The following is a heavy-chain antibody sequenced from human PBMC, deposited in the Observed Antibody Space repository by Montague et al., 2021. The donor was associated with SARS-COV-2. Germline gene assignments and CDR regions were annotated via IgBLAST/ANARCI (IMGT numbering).Heavy chain of an antibody. CDR3: ARAIVDVTMMVVVMTGVEHYFDF. J-gene: IGHJ4*02. D-gene: IGHD3-22*01. Sequence: SETLSLTCAVYGGSFSGYYWSWIRQPPGKGLEWIGDINHSGSTNYNQSLKSRVSISVDTSKNQFSLKLSSVTVADTAVYYCARAIVDVTMMVVVMTGVEHYFDFWGQGTLVTVSS. CDR2: INHSGST. V-gene: IGHV4-34*01. CDR1: GGSFSGYY.